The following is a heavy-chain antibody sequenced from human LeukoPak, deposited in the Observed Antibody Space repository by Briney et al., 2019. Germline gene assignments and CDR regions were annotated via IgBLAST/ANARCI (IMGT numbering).Heavy chain of an antibody. V-gene: IGHV4-4*07. CDR3: ARDRYDFWSGGEYYFDY. J-gene: IGHJ4*02. Sequence: SETLSLTCTVSGGSISSYYWSWIRQPAGKGLEWIGRIYTSGSTNYNPSLKSRVTMSVDTSKNQFSLKLSSVTAVDTAVYYCARDRYDFWSGGEYYFDYWGQGTLVTVSS. CDR2: IYTSGST. CDR1: GGSISSYY. D-gene: IGHD3-3*01.